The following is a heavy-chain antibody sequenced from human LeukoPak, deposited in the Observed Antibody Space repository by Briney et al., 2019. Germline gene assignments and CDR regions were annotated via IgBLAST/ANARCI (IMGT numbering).Heavy chain of an antibody. Sequence: GGSLRLSCAASGFTFSSYGMSWVRQAPGKGLEWVSAISGSGGSTYYADSVKGRFTISRDNSKNTLYQQMNSLRAEDTAVYYCAKEGGFGELGYWGQGTLVTVSS. D-gene: IGHD3-10*01. CDR1: GFTFSSYG. J-gene: IGHJ4*02. CDR3: AKEGGFGELGY. V-gene: IGHV3-23*01. CDR2: ISGSGGST.